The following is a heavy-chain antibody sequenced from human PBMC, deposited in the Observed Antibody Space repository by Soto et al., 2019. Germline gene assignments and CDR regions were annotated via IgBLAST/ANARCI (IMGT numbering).Heavy chain of an antibody. CDR1: GYTFTSYD. CDR3: ARILVLGELHPNWFDP. V-gene: IGHV1-18*01. Sequence: ASVKVSCKASGYTFTSYDINWVRQATGQGLEWMGWINANSGNTNYAQKLQGRVTMTTDTSTSTAYMELRSLRSDDTAVYYCARILVLGELHPNWFDPWGQGTLVTVSS. CDR2: INANSGNT. J-gene: IGHJ5*02. D-gene: IGHD3-10*01.